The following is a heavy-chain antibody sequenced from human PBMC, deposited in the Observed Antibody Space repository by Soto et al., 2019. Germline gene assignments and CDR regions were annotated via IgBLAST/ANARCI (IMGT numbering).Heavy chain of an antibody. D-gene: IGHD4-17*01. V-gene: IGHV1-46*01. CDR3: ARSGIPPYGDYALDWFDP. Sequence: GASVKVSCKASGYTFTSYYMHWVRQAPGQGLEWMGIINPSGGSTSYAQKFQGRVTMTRDTSTSTVYMELSSLRSEDTAVYYCARSGIPPYGDYALDWFDPWGQGTLVTVSS. CDR2: INPSGGST. J-gene: IGHJ5*02. CDR1: GYTFTSYY.